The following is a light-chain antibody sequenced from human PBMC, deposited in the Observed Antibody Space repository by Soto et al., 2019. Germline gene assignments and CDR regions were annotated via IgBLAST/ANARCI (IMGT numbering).Light chain of an antibody. V-gene: IGLV2-14*01. CDR1: TSEVGGYNY. CDR2: DVS. Sequence: QSVLTQPASVSGSPGQSITLSCTGTTSEVGGYNYVSWYQQHPGKAPKLMISDVSNRPSVVSNRFSGSKSGNTAYRTLAGLQSEDEADYYCSSYTSSSTLYVFGTGTKLTVL. J-gene: IGLJ1*01. CDR3: SSYTSSSTLYV.